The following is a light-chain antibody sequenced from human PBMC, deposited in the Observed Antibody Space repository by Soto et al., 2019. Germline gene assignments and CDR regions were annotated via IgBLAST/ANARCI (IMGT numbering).Light chain of an antibody. CDR2: GTS. CDR3: QQYTTSSWT. J-gene: IGKJ1*01. CDR1: QGVGSSY. V-gene: IGKV3-20*01. Sequence: EVVFTQAPGTLSLSPGERAALSCRASQGVGSSYLAWYQQKPGQAPRVLIYGTSSRATGIPDRFSGSGSGTDFTLTISRLEPEDFAVYYCQQYTTSSWTFGQGTKVDIX.